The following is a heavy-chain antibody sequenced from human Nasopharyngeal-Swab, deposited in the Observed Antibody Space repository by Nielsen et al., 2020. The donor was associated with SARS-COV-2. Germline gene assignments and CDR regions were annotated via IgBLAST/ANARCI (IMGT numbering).Heavy chain of an antibody. D-gene: IGHD5-12*01. Sequence: WLRQPPGKGLEWIGYIYYSGSTYYNPSLKSRVTISVDTSKNQFSLKLSSVTAADTAVYYCAREGVGRYSGYDPKGANWPDAFDIWGQGTMVTVSS. CDR2: IYYSGST. J-gene: IGHJ3*02. V-gene: IGHV4-31*02. CDR3: AREGVGRYSGYDPKGANWPDAFDI.